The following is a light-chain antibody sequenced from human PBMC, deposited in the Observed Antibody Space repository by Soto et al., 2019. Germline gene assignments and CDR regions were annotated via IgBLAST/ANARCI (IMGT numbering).Light chain of an antibody. CDR1: SSDVGAYSY. Sequence: QSVLTQPPPASGSPGRSVTISCTGTSSDVGAYSYVSWYQQHPGKAPKLMIYEVSKRPSGVPDRFSGSKSGNTASLTVSGLQAEDEADYYCSSYAGSNNFVVFGGGTKVTVL. J-gene: IGLJ2*01. V-gene: IGLV2-8*01. CDR3: SSYAGSNNFVV. CDR2: EVS.